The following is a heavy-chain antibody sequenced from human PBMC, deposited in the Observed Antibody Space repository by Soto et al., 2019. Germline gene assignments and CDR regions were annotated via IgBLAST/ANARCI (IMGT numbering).Heavy chain of an antibody. CDR1: GGSISSGGYY. J-gene: IGHJ5*02. Sequence: PSETLSLTCTVSGGSISSGGYYWSWIRQHPGKGLEWIGYIYYSGSTYYNPSLKSRVTISVDTSKNQFSLKLSSVTAADTAVYYCARGSSSRGWFDPWGQGTLVTVSS. CDR3: ARGSSSRGWFDP. V-gene: IGHV4-31*03. D-gene: IGHD6-13*01. CDR2: IYYSGST.